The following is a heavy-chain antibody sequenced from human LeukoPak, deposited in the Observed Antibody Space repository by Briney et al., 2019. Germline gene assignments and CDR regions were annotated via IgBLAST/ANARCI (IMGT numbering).Heavy chain of an antibody. J-gene: IGHJ4*02. Sequence: GRSLRLSCAASGFTFSSYAMHWVRQAPGKGLEWVAVISYDGSNKYYADSVKGRFTIYRDNSKNTLYVQMNSLRAEDTAVYYCARGDHYDKGCDYWGEGTLVSVSS. D-gene: IGHD3-22*01. CDR3: ARGDHYDKGCDY. V-gene: IGHV3-30-3*01. CDR2: ISYDGSNK. CDR1: GFTFSSYA.